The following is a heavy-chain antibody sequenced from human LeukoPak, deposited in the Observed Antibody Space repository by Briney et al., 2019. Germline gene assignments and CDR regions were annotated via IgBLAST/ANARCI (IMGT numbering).Heavy chain of an antibody. Sequence: SETLSLTCTVSGGSISSYYWSWIRQPAGKGLEWIGRIYTSGSTNYNPSLKSRVTMSVDTSKNQFSLKLSSVTAADTAVYYCARQVGYCSGTSCYHFDYWGQGTLVTVSS. V-gene: IGHV4-4*07. J-gene: IGHJ4*02. CDR3: ARQVGYCSGTSCYHFDY. D-gene: IGHD2-2*01. CDR2: IYTSGST. CDR1: GGSISSYY.